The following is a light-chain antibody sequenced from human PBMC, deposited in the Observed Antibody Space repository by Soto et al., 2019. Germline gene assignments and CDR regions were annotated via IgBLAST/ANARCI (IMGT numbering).Light chain of an antibody. CDR3: QQSYITPPLT. CDR1: QSISTY. CDR2: AAS. V-gene: IGKV1-39*01. Sequence: QMTKSPSSLSASVGDRVTITCRASQSISTYLNWYQQKPGKAPKLLIYAASSLQSGVPSRFSASGSGTDFTLTISSLQPEDFATYYCQQSYITPPLTFGGGTKVDIK. J-gene: IGKJ4*01.